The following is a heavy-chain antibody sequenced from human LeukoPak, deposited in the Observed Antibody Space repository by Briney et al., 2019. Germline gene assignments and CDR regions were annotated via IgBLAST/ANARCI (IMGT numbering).Heavy chain of an antibody. CDR1: GYTFTSYY. V-gene: IGHV1-46*01. Sequence: ASVKVSCKASGYTFTSYYMHWVRQAPGQGLEWVGIINPSGGSTSYAQKFQGRVTMTRDTSTSTVYMELSSLRSEDTAVYYCASGIAAADYYYYYGMGVWGKGTTVTVSS. D-gene: IGHD6-13*01. CDR2: INPSGGST. CDR3: ASGIAAADYYYYYGMGV. J-gene: IGHJ6*04.